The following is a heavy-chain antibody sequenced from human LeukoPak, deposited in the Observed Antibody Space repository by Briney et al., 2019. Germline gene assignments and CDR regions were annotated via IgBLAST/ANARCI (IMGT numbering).Heavy chain of an antibody. V-gene: IGHV3-21*01. J-gene: IGHJ3*02. CDR3: ARESTCSSTSCYTFGAFDI. CDR2: ISSSSSYI. CDR1: GFTFSSYA. D-gene: IGHD2-2*02. Sequence: GRSLRLSCAASGFTFSSYAMHWVRQAPGKGLEWVSSISSSSSYIYYADSVKGRFTISRDNAKNSLYLQMNSLRAEDTAVYYCARESTCSSTSCYTFGAFDIWGQGTMVTVSS.